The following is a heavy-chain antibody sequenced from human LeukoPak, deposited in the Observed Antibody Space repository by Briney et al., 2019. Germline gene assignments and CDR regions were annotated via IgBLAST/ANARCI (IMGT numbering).Heavy chain of an antibody. D-gene: IGHD3-22*01. CDR1: GFTFSSYA. CDR2: ISGSGGST. CDR3: AKEQTPRVVVIPDLGY. V-gene: IGHV3-23*01. J-gene: IGHJ4*02. Sequence: QTGGSLRLSCAASGFTFSSYAMSWVRQAPGKGLEWVSAISGSGGSTYYADSVKGRLTISRDNSKNTLYLQMNSLRAEDTAVYYCAKEQTPRVVVIPDLGYWGQGTLVTVSS.